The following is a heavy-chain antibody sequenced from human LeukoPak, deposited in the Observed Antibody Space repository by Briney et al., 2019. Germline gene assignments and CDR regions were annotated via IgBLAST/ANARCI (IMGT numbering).Heavy chain of an antibody. V-gene: IGHV3-23*01. D-gene: IGHD3-10*01. Sequence: GGSLRLSCAASGFIFSTYAMSWVRLAPGRGREGVSDINSNVPTTYSAAPVKLPFTISRDNSKNTVDLQMNSLRAEDTAVYYCAKESPYASWRTYYFDYWGQGTLVTVSS. CDR1: GFIFSTYA. CDR2: INSNVPTT. CDR3: AKESPYASWRTYYFDY. J-gene: IGHJ4*02.